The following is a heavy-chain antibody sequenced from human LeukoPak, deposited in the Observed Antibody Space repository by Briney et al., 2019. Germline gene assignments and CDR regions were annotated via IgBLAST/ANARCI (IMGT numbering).Heavy chain of an antibody. D-gene: IGHD3-10*01. Sequence: PGGSLRLFCAASGFTFSRYSFNWVRQAPGKGLEWVSYISSSVSLIYYADSVKGRFTISRDNAKNSLYLQMNSLRAEDTAVYYCAREILPQLSAFDIWGQGTLVTVSS. V-gene: IGHV3-48*01. CDR3: AREILPQLSAFDI. CDR2: ISSSVSLI. J-gene: IGHJ3*02. CDR1: GFTFSRYS.